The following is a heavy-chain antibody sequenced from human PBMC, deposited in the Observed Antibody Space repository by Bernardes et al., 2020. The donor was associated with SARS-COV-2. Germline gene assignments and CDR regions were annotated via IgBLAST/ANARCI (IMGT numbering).Heavy chain of an antibody. CDR2: INYSGST. V-gene: IGHV4-34*01. CDR1: GGSLSGFY. D-gene: IGHD3-16*01. Sequence: SETLSLTCAVYGGSLSGFYWNWIRQPPGKGLECIGEINYSGSTNYNPSLKSRVTISLDTSKNQFSLKLSSVTAADTAVYYCARAVWGIWHFDLWGRDTLVTVSS. J-gene: IGHJ2*01. CDR3: ARAVWGIWHFDL.